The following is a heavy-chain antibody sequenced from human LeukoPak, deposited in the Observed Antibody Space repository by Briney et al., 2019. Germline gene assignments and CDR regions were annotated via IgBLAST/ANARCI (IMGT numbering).Heavy chain of an antibody. D-gene: IGHD2-8*01. V-gene: IGHV4-59*01. CDR1: GGSISNYY. J-gene: IGHJ6*04. CDR3: ARSSNGWNV. Sequence: PSETLSLTCTVSGGSISNYYWSWIRQPPGKRLEWIGYIYYSGSTNYNPSLRSRVTISVDTSKNQFSLKVSSVTAADTAVYFCARSSNGWNVWGKGTTVTVSS. CDR2: IYYSGST.